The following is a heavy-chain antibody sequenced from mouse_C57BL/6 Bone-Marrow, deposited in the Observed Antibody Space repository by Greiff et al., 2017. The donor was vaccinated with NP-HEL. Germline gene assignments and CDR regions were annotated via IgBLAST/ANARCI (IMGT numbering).Heavy chain of an antibody. J-gene: IGHJ1*03. D-gene: IGHD1-1*01. CDR3: ARQGSYYYGSSYGYFDV. Sequence: EVMLVESGGGLVQPGGSLKLSCAASGFTFSDYGMAWVRQAPRKGPEWVAFISNLAYSIYYAATVTGRFTISRENAKNTLYLEMSSLRSEDTAMDYCARQGSYYYGSSYGYFDVWGTGTTVTVSS. CDR1: GFTFSDYG. V-gene: IGHV5-15*01. CDR2: ISNLAYSI.